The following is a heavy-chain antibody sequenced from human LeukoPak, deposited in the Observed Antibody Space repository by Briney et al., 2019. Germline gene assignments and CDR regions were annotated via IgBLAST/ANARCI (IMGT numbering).Heavy chain of an antibody. CDR2: IYSGGST. V-gene: IGHV3-53*01. J-gene: IGHJ6*03. Sequence: GGSLRLSCAASGFTVSSNYMSWVRQAPGKGLEWVSVIYSGGSTYYADSLKGRFTISRDNSKNTLYLQMNSLRAEDTAVYYCARAYSSNHPSNPATPVTYYYYYMDVWGKGTTVAVSS. CDR1: GFTVSSNY. D-gene: IGHD6-13*01. CDR3: ARAYSSNHPSNPATPVTYYYYYMDV.